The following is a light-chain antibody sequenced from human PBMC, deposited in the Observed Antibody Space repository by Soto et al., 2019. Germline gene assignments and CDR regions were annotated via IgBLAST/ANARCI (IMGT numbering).Light chain of an antibody. CDR2: GAS. V-gene: IGKV3-20*01. CDR1: QSVSSSY. Sequence: EIVLTQSPGTLSLSPGERATLSCRASQSVSSSYLAWYQQKPGQAPRPLICGASTRATGIPDRFSGSGSGTDFTLTISRLEPEDFAVYYCQQYGSSPFTFGPGTKVDIK. CDR3: QQYGSSPFT. J-gene: IGKJ3*01.